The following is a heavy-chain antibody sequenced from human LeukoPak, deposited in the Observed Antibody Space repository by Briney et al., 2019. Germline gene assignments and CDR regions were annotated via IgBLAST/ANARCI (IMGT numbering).Heavy chain of an antibody. CDR1: GFTFNNYA. Sequence: GGSLRLSCAASGFTFNNYAMSWVRQAPGKGLEWVSDISGSGGNTYYADSVKGRFTVSRENAKNSLYLQMNSLRAEDTAVYYCAKDPAAMPRQDDYWGQGTLVTVSS. V-gene: IGHV3-23*01. CDR3: AKDPAAMPRQDDY. J-gene: IGHJ4*02. D-gene: IGHD2-2*01. CDR2: ISGSGGNT.